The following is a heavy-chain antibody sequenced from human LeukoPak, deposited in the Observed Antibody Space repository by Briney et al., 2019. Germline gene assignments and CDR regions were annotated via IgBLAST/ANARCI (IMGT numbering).Heavy chain of an antibody. Sequence: PGGSLRLSCAASGFTVSSNYMSWVRQAPGKGLEWVSGISGSGGSTYYADSVKGRFTISRDNSKNTLYLQMNSLRAEDTAVYYCAKDVEALVVVTARFDYWGQGTLVTVSS. CDR3: AKDVEALVVVTARFDY. J-gene: IGHJ4*02. V-gene: IGHV3-23*01. D-gene: IGHD2-21*02. CDR2: ISGSGGST. CDR1: GFTVSSNY.